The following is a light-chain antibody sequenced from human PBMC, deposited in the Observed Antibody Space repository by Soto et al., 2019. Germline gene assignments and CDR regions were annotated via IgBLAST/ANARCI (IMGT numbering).Light chain of an antibody. CDR3: QQRTRWPMT. CDR2: YPS. CDR1: QSVSSNY. V-gene: IGKV3D-20*02. J-gene: IGKJ5*01. Sequence: EIVLTQSPGTLSLSPGERASLSCRASQSVSSNYLAWFQQKPGQAPRLLSSYPSSRATGIPDRFSGSGSGTDFSLTISSLEPEDFAVYYCQQRTRWPMTFGQGTRLEIK.